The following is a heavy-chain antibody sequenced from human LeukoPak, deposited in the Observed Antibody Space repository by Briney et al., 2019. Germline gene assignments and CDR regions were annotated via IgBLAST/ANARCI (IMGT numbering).Heavy chain of an antibody. CDR1: GGSISSYY. V-gene: IGHV4-59*08. J-gene: IGHJ4*02. CDR2: IYYSGST. Sequence: SETLSLTCTVSGGSISSYYWSWIRQPPGKGLEWIGYIYYSGSTNYNPSLKSRVTISVDTSKNQFSLKLSSVTAADTAVYYCARHSDSSGSYYGPFDYWGQGTLVTVSS. CDR3: ARHSDSSGSYYGPFDY. D-gene: IGHD1-26*01.